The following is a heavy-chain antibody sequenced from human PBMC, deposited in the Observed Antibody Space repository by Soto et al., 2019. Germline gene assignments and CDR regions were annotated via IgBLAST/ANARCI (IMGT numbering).Heavy chain of an antibody. J-gene: IGHJ4*02. CDR1: GFTFSSYA. Sequence: GGSLRLSCAASGFTFSSYAMSWVRQAPGKGLEWVSAISGSGGSTYYADSVKGRFTISRDNSKNTLYLQMNSLRAEDTAVYYCAKGTRADVVVVARRGEISTHYYFDYWGQGTLVTVSS. CDR3: AKGTRADVVVVARRGEISTHYYFDY. V-gene: IGHV3-23*01. D-gene: IGHD2-15*01. CDR2: ISGSGGST.